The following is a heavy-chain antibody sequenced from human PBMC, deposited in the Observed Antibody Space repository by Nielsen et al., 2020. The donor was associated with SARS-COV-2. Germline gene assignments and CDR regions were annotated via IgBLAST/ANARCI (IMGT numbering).Heavy chain of an antibody. V-gene: IGHV3-21*01. CDR1: GFTFSSYS. CDR2: ISSSSSYI. CDR3: ARSVGVVVRPRFDY. D-gene: IGHD2-2*01. J-gene: IGHJ4*02. Sequence: GGSLRLSCAASGFTFSSYSMNWVRQAPGKGLEWVSSISSSSSYIYYADSVKGRFTISRDNAKNSLYLQMNSLRAEDTAVYYCARSVGVVVRPRFDYWGQGTLVTVSS.